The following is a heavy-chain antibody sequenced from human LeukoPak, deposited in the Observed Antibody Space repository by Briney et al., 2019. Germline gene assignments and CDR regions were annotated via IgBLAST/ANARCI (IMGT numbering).Heavy chain of an antibody. V-gene: IGHV3-23*01. D-gene: IGHD2-21*01. CDR1: GFTFSSYA. J-gene: IGHJ4*02. Sequence: HPGGSLRLSCAASGFTFSSYAMSWVRQAPGKGLEWVSAISGSGGSTYYADSVKGRFTISRDNSKNTLYLQMNSLRAEDTAVYYCAKAPVTSCRGAYCYPFDYWGQGTLVTVSS. CDR3: AKAPVTSCRGAYCYPFDY. CDR2: ISGSGGST.